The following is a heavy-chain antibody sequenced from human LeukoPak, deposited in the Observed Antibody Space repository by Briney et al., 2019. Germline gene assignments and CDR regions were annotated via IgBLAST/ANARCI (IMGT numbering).Heavy chain of an antibody. D-gene: IGHD2-2*02. J-gene: IGHJ6*03. CDR1: GGSFSGYY. CDR2: INHSGST. CDR3: ARDVAYCSSTSCYTGKGVRDYYYYYYMDV. V-gene: IGHV4-34*01. Sequence: SETLSLTCAVYGGSFSGYYWSWIRQPPGKELQWIGEINHSGSTNYNTSLKSRVTMSVATSKNQFSLKLSSVTAADTAVYYCARDVAYCSSTSCYTGKGVRDYYYYYYMDVWGKGTTVTVSS.